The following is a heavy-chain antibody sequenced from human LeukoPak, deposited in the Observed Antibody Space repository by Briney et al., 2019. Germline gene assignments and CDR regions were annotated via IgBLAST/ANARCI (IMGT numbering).Heavy chain of an antibody. V-gene: IGHV3-64*01. D-gene: IGHD3-16*02. CDR1: GFTFSSYA. J-gene: IGHJ4*02. CDR2: IGRNGGSK. CDR3: ARSPYDYVWGSYRHSLYYFDY. Sequence: GGSLRLSCAASGFTFSSYAMHWVRQAPGKGLEYVSAIGRNGGSKYYANSVKGRFTISRDNSKNTLYLQMGSLRAEDMAVYYCARSPYDYVWGSYRHSLYYFDYWGQGTLVTVSS.